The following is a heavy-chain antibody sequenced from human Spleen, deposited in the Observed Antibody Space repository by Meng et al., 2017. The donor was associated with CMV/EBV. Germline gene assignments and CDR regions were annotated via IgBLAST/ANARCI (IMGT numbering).Heavy chain of an antibody. CDR3: ARDWNPGY. CDR2: IKQDGGEK. D-gene: IGHD1-1*01. CDR1: GFSFSSYW. J-gene: IGHJ4*02. V-gene: IGHV3-7*01. Sequence: GESLKISCAASGFSFSSYWMSWVRQAPGKGLEWVANIKQDGGEKYYVDSVKGRFTISRDNSKNSLYLQMNSLRVEDTAVYFCARDWNPGYWGQGTLVTVSS.